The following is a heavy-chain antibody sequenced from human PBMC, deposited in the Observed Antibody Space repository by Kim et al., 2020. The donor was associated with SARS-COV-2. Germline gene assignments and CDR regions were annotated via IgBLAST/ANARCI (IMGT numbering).Heavy chain of an antibody. V-gene: IGHV4-4*07. CDR2: IYSSGST. Sequence: SETLSLTCTVSGGSISGYYWNWIRQPAGKGLEWIGRIYSSGSTNYNPSLSSRVTMSVDTSKNQFSLKLSSVTAADTTLYYCARDSITPTTNWFDPWGQGT. CDR3: ARDSITPTTNWFDP. J-gene: IGHJ5*02. D-gene: IGHD4-17*01. CDR1: GGSISGYY.